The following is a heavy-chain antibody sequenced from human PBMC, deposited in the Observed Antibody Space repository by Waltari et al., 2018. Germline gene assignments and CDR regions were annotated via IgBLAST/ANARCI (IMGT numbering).Heavy chain of an antibody. CDR1: GYSFASYW. CDR3: ARNRFSVAAAWLYGLDV. CDR2: ISAENPAT. J-gene: IGHJ6*02. V-gene: IGHV5-51*01. D-gene: IGHD2-2*01. Sequence: EVQLVQSGAEVKKPGESLKISCKGSGYSFASYWIGWVGQMPGKGLGWRGIISAENPATRYSPSSQGKGTISDDKASSTAYLQWSGLKASDTAMYYCARNRFSVAAAWLYGLDVWGQGTTVTVSS.